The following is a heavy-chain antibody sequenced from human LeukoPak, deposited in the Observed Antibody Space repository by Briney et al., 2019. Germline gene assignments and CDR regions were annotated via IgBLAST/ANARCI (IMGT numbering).Heavy chain of an antibody. CDR1: GFTFSSYA. CDR2: ISGSGGST. Sequence: GGSLRLSCAASGFTFSSYAMSWVRQAPGKGLEWVSAISGSGGSTYYADPVKGRFTISRDNSKNTLYLQMNSLRAEDTAVYYCAKDLLTMVRGVIITRGFDYWGQGTLVTVSS. D-gene: IGHD3-10*01. J-gene: IGHJ4*02. CDR3: AKDLLTMVRGVIITRGFDY. V-gene: IGHV3-23*01.